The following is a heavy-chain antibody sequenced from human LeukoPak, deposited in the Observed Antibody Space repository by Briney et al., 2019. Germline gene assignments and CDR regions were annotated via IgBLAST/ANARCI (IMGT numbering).Heavy chain of an antibody. CDR1: GGSISSHY. CDR3: ARGGDGLNSSPSEFDY. D-gene: IGHD5-24*01. V-gene: IGHV4-59*11. CDR2: IYYSGST. J-gene: IGHJ4*02. Sequence: SETLSLTCTVSGGSISSHYWSWIRQPPGKGLEWIGYIYYSGSTNYNPSLKSRVTISVDTSKNQFSLKLSSVTAADTAVYYCARGGDGLNSSPSEFDYWGQGTLVTVSS.